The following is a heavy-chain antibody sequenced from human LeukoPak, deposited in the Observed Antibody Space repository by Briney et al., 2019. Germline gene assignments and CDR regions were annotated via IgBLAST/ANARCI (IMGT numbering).Heavy chain of an antibody. J-gene: IGHJ6*02. CDR2: ISYDGSNK. CDR3: ARGGGLDV. D-gene: IGHD3-16*01. Sequence: PGGSLRLSGAASGFTFSSYAMHWVRQAPGKGLEWVAVISYDGSNKYYADSVKGRFTISRDNSKNTLYLQMNSLRAEDTAVYFCARGGGLDVWGQGATVTVSS. V-gene: IGHV3-30*04. CDR1: GFTFSSYA.